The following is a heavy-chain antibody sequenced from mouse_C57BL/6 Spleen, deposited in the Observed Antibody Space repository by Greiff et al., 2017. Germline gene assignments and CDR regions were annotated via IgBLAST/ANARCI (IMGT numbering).Heavy chain of an antibody. CDR1: GYTFTGYW. J-gene: IGHJ2*01. Sequence: QVQLQQPGAELVMPGASVKLSCKASGYTFTGYWIEWVKQRPGHGLEWIGELLPGSGSTNYNEKFKGKATFTADTSSNTAYMQLSSLTTEDSAIYYCARTIYYVNYGGFDYWGQGTTLTVSS. CDR3: ARTIYYVNYGGFDY. D-gene: IGHD2-1*01. V-gene: IGHV1-9*01. CDR2: LLPGSGST.